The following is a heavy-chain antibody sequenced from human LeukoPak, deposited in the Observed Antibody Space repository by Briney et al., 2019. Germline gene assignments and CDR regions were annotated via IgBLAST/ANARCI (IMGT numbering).Heavy chain of an antibody. CDR1: GFTFSSDW. Sequence: PGGSLRLSCAASGFTFSSDWMSWVRQAPGKGLEWVANIKQDGSEKYYVDSVRGRFTISRDNAKNSLYLQMNSLRAEDTAVYYCARVRGGRYYFDYWGQGTLVTVSS. V-gene: IGHV3-7*01. J-gene: IGHJ4*02. CDR3: ARVRGGRYYFDY. D-gene: IGHD1-26*01. CDR2: IKQDGSEK.